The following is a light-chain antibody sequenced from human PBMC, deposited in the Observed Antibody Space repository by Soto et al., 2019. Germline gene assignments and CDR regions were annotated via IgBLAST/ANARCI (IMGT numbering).Light chain of an antibody. CDR1: QSITTC. CDR2: DVS. CDR3: QHYKMYSPWT. Sequence: DIQMTQSPSTVSAYVGDSVTITCRASQSITTCLAWYQQRPGKAPKLLIYDVSSLQSGVPSRFSGSGSGTEFTLTISRLQPDDFATYYCQHYKMYSPWTFGQGTKVEIK. V-gene: IGKV1-5*01. J-gene: IGKJ1*01.